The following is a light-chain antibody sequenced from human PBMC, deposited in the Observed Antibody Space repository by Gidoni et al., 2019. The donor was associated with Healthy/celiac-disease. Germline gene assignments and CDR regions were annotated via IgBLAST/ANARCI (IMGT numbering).Light chain of an antibody. Sequence: DIQLTQSPSSLSASVGDRVTITCRASQSISSYLNWYQQKPGKDPKLLIYAASSLQSGVPSRFSGSGSGTDFTLTISSLQPEDFATYYCQQSYSTATFGPGTKVDIK. CDR2: AAS. CDR3: QQSYSTAT. J-gene: IGKJ3*01. V-gene: IGKV1-39*01. CDR1: QSISSY.